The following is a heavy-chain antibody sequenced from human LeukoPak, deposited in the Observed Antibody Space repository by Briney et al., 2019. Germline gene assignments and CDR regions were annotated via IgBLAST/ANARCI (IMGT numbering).Heavy chain of an antibody. CDR2: IRAYNGNT. CDR1: RYTPTSYG. D-gene: IGHD2-15*01. CDR3: ARDEGYKLLHY. Sequence: ASVKDSCKPSRYTPTSYGISCVRQAPGRGLEWMGWIRAYNGNTNSAQALQGRVTMTTDTSTSTAYMELRSLISEDTAVYYCARDEGYKLLHYWGQGTLVTVSS. V-gene: IGHV1-18*04. J-gene: IGHJ4*02.